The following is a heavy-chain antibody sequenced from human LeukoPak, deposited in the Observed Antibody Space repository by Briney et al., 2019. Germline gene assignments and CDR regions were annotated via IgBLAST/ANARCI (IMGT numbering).Heavy chain of an antibody. V-gene: IGHV4-39*01. CDR2: IYYSGST. CDR3: ARGRYSSSWCPQYYYYYYYMDV. D-gene: IGHD6-13*01. CDR1: GGSISSSSYY. Sequence: SETLSLTCTVSGGSISSSSYYWGWIRQPPGKGLEWIGSIYYSGSTYYNPSLKSRVTISVDTSKNQFSLKLSSVTAADTAVYYCARGRYSSSWCPQYYYYYYYMDVWGKGTTVTVSS. J-gene: IGHJ6*03.